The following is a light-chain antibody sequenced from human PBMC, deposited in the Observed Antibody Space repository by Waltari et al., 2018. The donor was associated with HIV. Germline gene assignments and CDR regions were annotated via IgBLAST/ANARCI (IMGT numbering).Light chain of an antibody. CDR3: SSYAGSKVL. CDR2: EVT. V-gene: IGLV2-8*01. J-gene: IGLJ2*01. Sequence: QSALTQPPSASGSPGQSVTISCTGTSSDVGAYNYVSWYQQYPGKAPKLMIYEVTKRPSGVPDLFSGSKSGNTASLTVSGLQAEDEADYYCSSYAGSKVLFGGGTELTVL. CDR1: SSDVGAYNY.